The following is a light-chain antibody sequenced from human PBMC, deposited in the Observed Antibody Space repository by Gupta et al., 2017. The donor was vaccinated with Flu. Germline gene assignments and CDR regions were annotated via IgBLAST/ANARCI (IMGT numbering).Light chain of an antibody. J-gene: IGKJ2*01. Sequence: DIVMTQSPLSLPVTPGEPAAISCRSSQSLLQRNGYNYLDWYLQKSGQSPQLLIYMASNRAPGVPDRFSGGGSGTDFTLRSSRVEAEDVGVYYCMHALQTHTFGQGTKLEIK. CDR1: QSLLQRNGYNY. V-gene: IGKV2-28*01. CDR2: MAS. CDR3: MHALQTHT.